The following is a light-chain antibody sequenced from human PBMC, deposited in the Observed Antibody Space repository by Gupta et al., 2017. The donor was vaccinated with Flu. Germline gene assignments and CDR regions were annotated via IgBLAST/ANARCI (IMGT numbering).Light chain of an antibody. CDR3: HQYGSSPEA. J-gene: IGKJ2*01. Sequence: EIMLTQSPGTLSLSPGERATLSCRASQSVSDNSLAWYQQKPGQAPRLLIYGTFNRATGIPDRFSGSGSGTDFTLTINRLEPQDLAVYYCHQYGSSPEAFGQGTKLEF. CDR2: GTF. CDR1: QSVSDNS. V-gene: IGKV3-20*01.